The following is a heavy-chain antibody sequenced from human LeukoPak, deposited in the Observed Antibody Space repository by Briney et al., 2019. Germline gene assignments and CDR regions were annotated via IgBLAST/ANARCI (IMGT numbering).Heavy chain of an antibody. D-gene: IGHD5-12*01. V-gene: IGHV4-30-2*01. CDR2: IYHSGVT. Sequence: PSQTLSLTCAVSGCSISSDSYSWSWIRQPPGKGLEWIGYIYHSGVTYSSPSLKSRVTISVDRSKNQFSLKLNSVTAADTAVYYCARGGYSGYGEFDYWGQGTLVTVSS. J-gene: IGHJ4*02. CDR3: ARGGYSGYGEFDY. CDR1: GCSISSDSYS.